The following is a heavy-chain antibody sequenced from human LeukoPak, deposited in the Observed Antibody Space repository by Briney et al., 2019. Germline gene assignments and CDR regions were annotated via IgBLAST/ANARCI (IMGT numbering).Heavy chain of an antibody. CDR3: AELGITMIGGV. CDR2: ISSSGSTI. CDR1: GFTFSSYE. Sequence: GGSLRLSCAASGFTFSSYEMNWVRQAPGKGLEWVSYISSSGSTIYYADSVKGRFTISRDNAKNSLYLQMNSLRAEDTAVYYCAELGITMIGGVWGKGTTVAFSS. D-gene: IGHD3-10*02. V-gene: IGHV3-48*03. J-gene: IGHJ6*04.